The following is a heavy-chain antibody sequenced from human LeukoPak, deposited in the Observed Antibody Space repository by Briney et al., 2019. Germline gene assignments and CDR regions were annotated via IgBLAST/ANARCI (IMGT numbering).Heavy chain of an antibody. Sequence: GESLRLSCAASGLRLSGYIMGWVRQAPGKWLEWVSAITGGGAYTDYADSVKGRFTISRDNSKSTVYLQIGSLRGEDAAVYYCAKRSGSSYGYFDYWGQGTLVTVSS. J-gene: IGHJ4*02. CDR3: AKRSGSSYGYFDY. CDR1: GLRLSGYI. V-gene: IGHV3-23*01. CDR2: ITGGGAYT. D-gene: IGHD3-10*01.